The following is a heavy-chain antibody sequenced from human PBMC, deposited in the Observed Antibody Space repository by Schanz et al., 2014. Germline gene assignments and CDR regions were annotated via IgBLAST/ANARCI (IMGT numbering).Heavy chain of an antibody. V-gene: IGHV1-18*01. D-gene: IGHD2-8*02. Sequence: QILLVQPGPEVKKPGASVTVSCKASGYDFHIYAYSWVRQAPGQGLEWVGWISPYTGNTHYFDKMEGRVTMTTDTSTSTAYMELRSLRSDDTAMYYCATMWGYCTATACQILEVLDVWGQGTMVTVSS. CDR1: GYDFHIYA. J-gene: IGHJ3*01. CDR3: ATMWGYCTATACQILEVLDV. CDR2: ISPYTGNT.